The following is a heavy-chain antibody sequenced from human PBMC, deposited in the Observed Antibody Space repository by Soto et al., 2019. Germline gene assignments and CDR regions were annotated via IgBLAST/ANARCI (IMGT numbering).Heavy chain of an antibody. J-gene: IGHJ6*02. D-gene: IGHD2-2*01. V-gene: IGHV4-59*01. Sequence: PAETLSLTCTVSGVSISSYYWNWIRQPPGKGLEWIGDIYYSGITNYNPYLKSRVTISVDTSKNQLSLQLSSVSAADKAVYYCARDRMPYCSSTSCYDYYGMDVWGQGATVTV. CDR1: GVSISSYY. CDR2: IYYSGIT. CDR3: ARDRMPYCSSTSCYDYYGMDV.